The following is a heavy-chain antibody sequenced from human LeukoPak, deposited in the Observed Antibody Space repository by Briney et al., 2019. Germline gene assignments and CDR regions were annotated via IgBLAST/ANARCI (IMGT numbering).Heavy chain of an antibody. D-gene: IGHD2-15*01. CDR2: IYYSGST. CDR1: GGSISSSSYY. CDR3: ARADLGYCSGGSCYAFDY. V-gene: IGHV4-61*01. J-gene: IGHJ4*02. Sequence: SETLSLTCTVSGGSISSSSYYWSWIRQPPGKGLEWIGYIYYSGSTNYNPSLKSRVTISVDTSKNQYSLKVSSVTAADTAVYYCARADLGYCSGGSCYAFDYWGQGTLVTVSS.